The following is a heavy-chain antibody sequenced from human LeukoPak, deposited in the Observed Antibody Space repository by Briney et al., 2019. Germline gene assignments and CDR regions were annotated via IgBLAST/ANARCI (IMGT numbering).Heavy chain of an antibody. CDR2: IRYDGSNK. V-gene: IGHV3-30*02. Sequence: GGSLRLSCAASGFTFSSYGMHWVRQAPGKGLEWVAFIRYDGSNKYYADSVKGRFTISRDNSKNTLYLQMNSLRAEDTAVYYCAKDRYDFWSGPEEVFDCWGQGTLVTVSS. CDR1: GFTFSSYG. D-gene: IGHD3-3*01. J-gene: IGHJ4*02. CDR3: AKDRYDFWSGPEEVFDC.